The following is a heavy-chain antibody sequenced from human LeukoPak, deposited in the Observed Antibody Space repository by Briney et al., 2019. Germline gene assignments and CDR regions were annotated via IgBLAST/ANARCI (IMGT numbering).Heavy chain of an antibody. CDR2: IYYSGST. CDR3: ARGVLLWFGELVEGFYFDY. Sequence: SETLSLTCTVSGGSISSYYWSWIRQRPGKGLEWIGYIYYSGSTNYNPSLKSRVTISVDTSKNQFSPKLSSVTAADTAVYYCARGVLLWFGELVEGFYFDYWGQGTLVTVSS. CDR1: GGSISSYY. D-gene: IGHD3-10*01. V-gene: IGHV4-59*01. J-gene: IGHJ4*02.